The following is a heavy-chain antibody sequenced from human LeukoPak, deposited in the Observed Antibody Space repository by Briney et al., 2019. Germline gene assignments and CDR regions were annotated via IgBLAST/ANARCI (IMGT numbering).Heavy chain of an antibody. CDR1: GGSFSGYY. Sequence: SETLSLTCAVYGGSFSGYYWSWIRQPPGKGLEWIGEINHSGGTNYNPSLKSRVTISVDTSKNQFSLKLSSVTAADTAVYYCARGIVDIVVVPAASMGPDMNDYWGQGTLVTVSS. CDR3: ARGIVDIVVVPAASMGPDMNDY. CDR2: INHSGGT. D-gene: IGHD2-2*01. V-gene: IGHV4-34*01. J-gene: IGHJ4*02.